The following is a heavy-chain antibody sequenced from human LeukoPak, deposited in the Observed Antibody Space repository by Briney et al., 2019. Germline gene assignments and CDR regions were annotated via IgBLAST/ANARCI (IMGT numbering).Heavy chain of an antibody. V-gene: IGHV3-23*05. J-gene: IGHJ6*03. CDR1: GFTFSTYA. D-gene: IGHD2-15*01. CDR2: IDTSGGSI. CDR3: AKPNSGGSCYSCYYYMDV. Sequence: GGSLRLSCAASGFTFSTYAMSWVRQAPGKGLEWVSSIDTSGGSIYYADSVKGRFTISRDNSKNTLYLQMNSLRAEDTAVYYCAKPNSGGSCYSCYYYMDVWGKGTTVTVSS.